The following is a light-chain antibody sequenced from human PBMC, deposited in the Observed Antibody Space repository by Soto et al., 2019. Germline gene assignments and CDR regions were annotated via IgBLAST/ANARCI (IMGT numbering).Light chain of an antibody. J-gene: IGLJ3*02. CDR3: ASWDDSLNGWV. Sequence: QSVLTQPPSAYGTPGQRVAISCSGSSSDIGSNTVNWYQHLPGTAPQLLMYSDNQRPSGVPDRFSGSKSGTSASLAISGLQSEDEGDYYCASWDDSLNGWVFGGGTKVTVL. CDR1: SSDIGSNT. CDR2: SDN. V-gene: IGLV1-44*01.